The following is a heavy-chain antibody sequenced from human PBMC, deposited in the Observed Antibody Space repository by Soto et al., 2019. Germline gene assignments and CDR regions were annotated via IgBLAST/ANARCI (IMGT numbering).Heavy chain of an antibody. D-gene: IGHD1-26*01. CDR1: GYSISSSNW. Sequence: QVQLQESGPGLVKPSDTLSLTCAVSGYSISSSNWWGWIRQPPGKGLEWIGYIYYSGTPYYNPSRKSRVTMSVDPSKNQFSLKLTSVTAVDTAVYYCARREIEGPIDYWGQGTLVTVSS. J-gene: IGHJ4*02. CDR2: IYYSGTP. V-gene: IGHV4-28*01. CDR3: ARREIEGPIDY.